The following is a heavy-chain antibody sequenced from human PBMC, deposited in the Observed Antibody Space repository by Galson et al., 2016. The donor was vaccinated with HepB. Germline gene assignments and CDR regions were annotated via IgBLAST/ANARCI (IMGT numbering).Heavy chain of an antibody. CDR3: ARDRRGSVDHSSIWHDAFDI. CDR1: GGSITNNNW. D-gene: IGHD3-16*01. V-gene: IGHV4-4*02. CDR2: IYHTGSS. J-gene: IGHJ3*02. Sequence: SETLSLTCAVSGGSITNNNWWSWVRQPPGEGLEWIGEIYHTGSSNVNPSLMSRVTISVDKSKNEFSLRLSSVTAADTALYYCARDRRGSVDHSSIWHDAFDIWGQGTMVTVPS.